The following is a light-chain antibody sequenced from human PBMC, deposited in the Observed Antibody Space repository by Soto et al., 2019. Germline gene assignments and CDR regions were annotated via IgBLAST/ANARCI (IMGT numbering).Light chain of an antibody. CDR1: SSNIGSNP. CDR3: AAWDDNLFGPV. Sequence: QSVLAQPPSASGTPGQRVAISCSGNSSNIGSNPVNWFQQLPGTAPKLLIYGSNQRPSGVPDRFSGSKSGTSASLAISGLQSEDEADYYCAAWDDNLFGPVFGGGTKVTVL. V-gene: IGLV1-44*01. J-gene: IGLJ2*01. CDR2: GSN.